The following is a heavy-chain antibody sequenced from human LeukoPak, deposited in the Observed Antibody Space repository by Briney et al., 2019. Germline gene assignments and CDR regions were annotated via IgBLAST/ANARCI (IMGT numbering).Heavy chain of an antibody. CDR3: AKGLNSYDWGIGHSQNCYYGRDV. CDR2: ISGSGEGT. CDR1: GFTFDNYA. V-gene: IGHV3-23*01. Sequence: GGSLRLSCTASGFTFDNYAMIWVRQASGKGLEWVSVISGSGEGTDSADSVRGRFTISRDNSKNTLYLEMSSLRVEDTAVYHGAKGLNSYDWGIGHSQNCYYGRDVGGQGTRVMVPS. J-gene: IGHJ6*02. D-gene: IGHD3-16*01.